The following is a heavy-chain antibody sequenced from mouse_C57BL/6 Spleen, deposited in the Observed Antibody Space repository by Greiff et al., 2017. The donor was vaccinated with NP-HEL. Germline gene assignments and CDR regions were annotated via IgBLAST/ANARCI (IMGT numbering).Heavy chain of an antibody. CDR1: GYTFTSYW. CDR3: AREYYGSTGWCAY. J-gene: IGHJ3*01. CDR2: IYPSDSET. D-gene: IGHD1-1*01. V-gene: IGHV1-61*01. Sequence: QVQLQQPGAELVRPGSSVKLSCKASGYTFTSYWMDWVKQRPGQGLEWIGNIYPSDSETHYNQKFKDKATLTVDKSSSTAYMQLSSLTSEDSAVYYCAREYYGSTGWCAYWGEGTLVTVSA.